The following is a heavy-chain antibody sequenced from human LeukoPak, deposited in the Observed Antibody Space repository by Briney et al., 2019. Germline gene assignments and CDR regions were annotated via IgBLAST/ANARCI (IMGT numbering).Heavy chain of an antibody. CDR3: ARGQWLVPYYFDY. CDR1: GGSINSYY. J-gene: IGHJ4*02. D-gene: IGHD6-19*01. V-gene: IGHV4-59*08. Sequence: SETLSLTCTVSGGSINSYYWSWIRQPPGKGLEWIGYIYYSGSTNYNPSLESRVTLSIDTSKNQFSLRLSSVTATDTAVYYCARGQWLVPYYFDYRGQGTLVTVSS. CDR2: IYYSGST.